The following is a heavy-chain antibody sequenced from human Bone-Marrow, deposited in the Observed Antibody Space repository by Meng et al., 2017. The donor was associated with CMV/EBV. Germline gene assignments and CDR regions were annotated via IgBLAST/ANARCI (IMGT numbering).Heavy chain of an antibody. Sequence: SETLSLTCAVYGGSFSGYYWSWIRQPPGKGLEWIGEINHSGSTNYNPSLKSRVTISVDTSKNQFSLKLSSVTAADTAVYYCARDHAKAAAGRNYYYGMDVWGQGTTVTVSS. CDR1: GGSFSGYY. V-gene: IGHV4-34*01. D-gene: IGHD6-13*01. CDR3: ARDHAKAAAGRNYYYGMDV. J-gene: IGHJ6*02. CDR2: INHSGST.